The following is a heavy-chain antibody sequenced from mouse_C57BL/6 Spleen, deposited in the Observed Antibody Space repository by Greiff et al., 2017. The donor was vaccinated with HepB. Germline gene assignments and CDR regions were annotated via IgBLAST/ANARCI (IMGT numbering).Heavy chain of an antibody. Sequence: EVQVVESGPELVKPGASVKMSCKASGYTFTDYNMHWVKQSHGKSLEWIGYINPNNGGTSYNQKFKGKATLTVNKSSSTAYMELRSLTSEDSAVYYCAREGRGFAYWGQGTLVTVSA. CDR1: GYTFTDYN. D-gene: IGHD3-3*01. V-gene: IGHV1-22*01. CDR3: AREGRGFAY. CDR2: INPNNGGT. J-gene: IGHJ3*01.